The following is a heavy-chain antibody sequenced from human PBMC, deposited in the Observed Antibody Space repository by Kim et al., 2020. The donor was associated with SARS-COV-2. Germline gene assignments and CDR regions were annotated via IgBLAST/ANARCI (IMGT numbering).Heavy chain of an antibody. D-gene: IGHD6-19*01. CDR3: ARDILIAVAGTFHYYYG. V-gene: IGHV3-30*04. J-gene: IGHJ6*01. Sequence: GESLRLSCAASGFTFSSYAMHWVRQAPGKGLEWVAVISYDGSNKYYADSVKGRFTISRDNSKNTLYLQMNSLRAEDTAVYYCARDILIAVAGTFHYYYG. CDR2: ISYDGSNK. CDR1: GFTFSSYA.